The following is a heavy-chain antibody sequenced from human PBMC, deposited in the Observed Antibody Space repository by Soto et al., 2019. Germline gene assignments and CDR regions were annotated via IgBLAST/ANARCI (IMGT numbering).Heavy chain of an antibody. CDR1: GGTFSSYT. J-gene: IGHJ4*02. CDR3: ARAGAYCGGDCYSDFDY. CDR2: IIPILGIA. D-gene: IGHD2-21*02. Sequence: QVQLVQSAAEVKKPGSSVKVSCKASGGTFSSYTISWVRQAPGQGLEWMGRIIPILGIANYAQKFQGRVTITADKSTSTAYMELSSLRSEDTAVYYCARAGAYCGGDCYSDFDYWGQGTLVTVSS. V-gene: IGHV1-69*02.